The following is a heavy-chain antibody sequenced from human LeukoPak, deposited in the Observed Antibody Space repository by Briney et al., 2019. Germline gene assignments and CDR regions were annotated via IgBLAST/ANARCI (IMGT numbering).Heavy chain of an antibody. CDR2: ISGTSGNT. Sequence: GGSLRLSCAASGFTFSIYAMSWVRQAPGKGLEWVSSISGTSGNTYYADSVKGRFAISRDNSRNTLYLQMNSLRAEDTAVYYCAKDSSRLYYYYGMDVWGQGTTVTVSS. CDR1: GFTFSIYA. J-gene: IGHJ6*02. D-gene: IGHD6-13*01. V-gene: IGHV3-23*01. CDR3: AKDSSRLYYYYGMDV.